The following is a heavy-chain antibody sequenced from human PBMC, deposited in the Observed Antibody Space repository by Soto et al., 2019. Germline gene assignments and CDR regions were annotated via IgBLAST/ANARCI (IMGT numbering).Heavy chain of an antibody. D-gene: IGHD1-20*01. V-gene: IGHV4-31*03. J-gene: IGHJ5*02. CDR3: ARGLTGTGDP. Sequence: SETLSLTCTVSGGSISSGGYYWSWIRQHPGKGLEWIGYIYYSGSTYYNPSLKSRVTISVDTSKNQFSLKLSSVTAADTAVYYCARGLTGTGDPWGQGTLVTSPQ. CDR1: GGSISSGGYY. CDR2: IYYSGST.